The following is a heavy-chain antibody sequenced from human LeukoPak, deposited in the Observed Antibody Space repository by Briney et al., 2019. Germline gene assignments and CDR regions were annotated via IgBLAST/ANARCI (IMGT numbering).Heavy chain of an antibody. CDR2: ISYDGSNK. CDR3: ARDYGSFDY. D-gene: IGHD4-17*01. Sequence: PGGSLRLSCAASGFAFSDYYMSWIRQAPGKGLEWVAVISYDGSNKYYADSVKGRFTISRDNSKNTLYLQMNSLRAEDTAVYYCARDYGSFDYWGQGTLVTVSS. V-gene: IGHV3-30-3*01. CDR1: GFAFSDYY. J-gene: IGHJ4*02.